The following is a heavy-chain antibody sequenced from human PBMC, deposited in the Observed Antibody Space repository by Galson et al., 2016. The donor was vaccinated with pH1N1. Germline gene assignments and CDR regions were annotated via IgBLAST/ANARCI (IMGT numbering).Heavy chain of an antibody. J-gene: IGHJ4*02. D-gene: IGHD2-15*01. CDR2: INQDGSVK. CDR1: GFSLSTFW. V-gene: IGHV3-7*01. Sequence: SLRLSCAASGFSLSTFWMTWVRQAPGKGLEWVANINQDGSVKYYLDSVKGRFIISRDNAKNSLYLQMDSLRAEDTAVYYCAKAIAQADSYWGQGTLVTVSS. CDR3: AKAIAQADSY.